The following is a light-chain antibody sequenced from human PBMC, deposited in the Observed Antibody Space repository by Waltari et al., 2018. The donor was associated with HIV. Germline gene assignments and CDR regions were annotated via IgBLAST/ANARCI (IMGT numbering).Light chain of an antibody. Sequence: QSALTQPRPVSGSPGQPVTISCTGTRSDIGYFVYVSWYPQFPGKAPKVIFYEVNQRPSGVPDRFTGSKSGITASLTISGLQGEDEADYYCCSYAGAYTYVFGTGTKVTVL. V-gene: IGLV2-11*01. CDR2: EVN. CDR1: RSDIGYFVY. J-gene: IGLJ1*01. CDR3: CSYAGAYTYV.